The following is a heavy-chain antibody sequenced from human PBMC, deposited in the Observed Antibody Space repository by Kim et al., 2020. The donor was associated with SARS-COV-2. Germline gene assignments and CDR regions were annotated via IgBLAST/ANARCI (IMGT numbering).Heavy chain of an antibody. Sequence: ASVKVSCKASGYTFTSYDINWVRQATGQGLEWMGWMNPNSGNTGYAQKFQGRVTMTRNTSISTAYMELSSLRSEDTAVYYCARGGALMARGVPIGMDVWGQGTTVTVSS. CDR1: GYTFTSYD. CDR2: MNPNSGNT. D-gene: IGHD3-10*01. V-gene: IGHV1-8*01. J-gene: IGHJ6*02. CDR3: ARGGALMARGVPIGMDV.